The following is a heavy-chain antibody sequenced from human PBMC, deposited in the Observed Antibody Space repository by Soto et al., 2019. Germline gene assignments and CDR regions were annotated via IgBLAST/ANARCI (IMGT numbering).Heavy chain of an antibody. CDR1: GFTLRTYT. Sequence: GGSLRLSCAASGFTLRTYTMNWVRQAPGKGLEWVSSISISSSDRYYADSVRGRFTISRDNAKNALYLQMNSLRADDTAVYFCVRGMNPLFGGQGTLVTGSS. CDR3: VRGMNPLF. CDR2: ISISSSDR. V-gene: IGHV3-21*06. J-gene: IGHJ4*01.